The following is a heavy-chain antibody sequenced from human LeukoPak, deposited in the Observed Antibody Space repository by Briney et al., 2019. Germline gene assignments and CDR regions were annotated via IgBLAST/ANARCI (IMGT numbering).Heavy chain of an antibody. CDR2: ISYSGGST. J-gene: IGHJ4*02. Sequence: GGSLRLSCAASGFTFSSYAMSWVRQAPGKGLEWVSAISYSGGSTYYADSVKGRFTISRDNSKNTLHLQMNSLRAEDTAVYYCAKDSPRGYSYGLIDYWGQGTLVTVSS. D-gene: IGHD5-18*01. CDR1: GFTFSSYA. CDR3: AKDSPRGYSYGLIDY. V-gene: IGHV3-23*01.